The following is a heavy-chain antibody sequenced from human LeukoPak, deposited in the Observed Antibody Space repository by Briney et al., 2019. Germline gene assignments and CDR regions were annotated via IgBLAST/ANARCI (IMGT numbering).Heavy chain of an antibody. CDR2: IYPGDCDT. Sequence: PGESLKISCKGSGYSFTSYWISWVRQMPGKGLEWMGIIYPGDCDTRYSPSFQDQVTISADKSISTAYLQWSSLKASDTAMYYCARYSNRGPIVVPAAISNWFDPWGQGTLVTVSS. CDR3: ARYSNRGPIVVPAAISNWFDP. V-gene: IGHV5-51*01. CDR1: GYSFTSYW. J-gene: IGHJ5*02. D-gene: IGHD2-2*01.